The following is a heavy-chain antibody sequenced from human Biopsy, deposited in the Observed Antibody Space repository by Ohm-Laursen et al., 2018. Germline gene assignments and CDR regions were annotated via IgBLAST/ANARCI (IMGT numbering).Heavy chain of an antibody. CDR1: GGSFTGHY. D-gene: IGHD4-23*01. V-gene: IGHV4-59*11. CDR3: ARGSNDFGGLYFPR. Sequence: GTLSLTCTVSGGSFTGHYWSWIRQPPGKGLEWTGHISYTGYTSYNASLKSRVTISVDTSRNHFSLRLSSLTAADTAVYYCARGSNDFGGLYFPRWGQGTLLTVSS. J-gene: IGHJ4*02. CDR2: ISYTGYT.